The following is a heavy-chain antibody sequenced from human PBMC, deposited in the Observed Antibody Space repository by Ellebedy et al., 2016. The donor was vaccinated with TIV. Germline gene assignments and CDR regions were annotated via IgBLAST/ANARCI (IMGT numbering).Heavy chain of an antibody. Sequence: SETLSLXCDIYGGSFNGYHWSWMRQPPGKGLEWIGEITHIGGTNYNPSLESRVAITVDTSKNQFSLRLSSVLAADTAVYYCAGGSAVAWELPTYWGQGTLVTVSS. CDR3: AGGSAVAWELPTY. D-gene: IGHD1-7*01. CDR2: ITHIGGT. J-gene: IGHJ4*02. V-gene: IGHV4-34*01. CDR1: GGSFNGYH.